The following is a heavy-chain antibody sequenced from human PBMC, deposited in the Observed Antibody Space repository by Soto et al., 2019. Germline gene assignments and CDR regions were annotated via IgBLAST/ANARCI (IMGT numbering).Heavy chain of an antibody. CDR1: GFTVSSNY. CDR3: ARDRVESGYPEYFQH. J-gene: IGHJ1*01. D-gene: IGHD3-22*01. Sequence: EVQLVESGGGLIQPGGSLRLSCAASGFTVSSNYMSWVRKAPGKGLGWVSVIYSGGSTYYADSVKGRFTISRDNSKNTLYLQMNSLRAEDTAVYYCARDRVESGYPEYFQHWGQGTLVTVSS. CDR2: IYSGGST. V-gene: IGHV3-53*01.